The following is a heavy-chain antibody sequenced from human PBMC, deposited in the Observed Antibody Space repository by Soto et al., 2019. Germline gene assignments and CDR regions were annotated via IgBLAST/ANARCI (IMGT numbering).Heavy chain of an antibody. D-gene: IGHD3-9*01. V-gene: IGHV1-18*01. CDR3: ARYILTGYYGNYYYYTMDV. Sequence: QVHLVQSGGEVKKPGASVKVSCKASGYTFSSYGISWVRQAPGQGLEWMGWISAYNGNTNYAQKLQGRVTLTTDTSTSTAYMELRSPRSDDTAVYYCARYILTGYYGNYYYYTMDVWGQGTTVTVSS. CDR2: ISAYNGNT. J-gene: IGHJ6*02. CDR1: GYTFSSYG.